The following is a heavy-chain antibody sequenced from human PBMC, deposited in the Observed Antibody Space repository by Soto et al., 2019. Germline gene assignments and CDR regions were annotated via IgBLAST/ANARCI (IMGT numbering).Heavy chain of an antibody. CDR1: GYTFTYYG. CDR2: ISAYNGNT. CDR3: ARDRMFTEASPDCMDV. J-gene: IGHJ6*02. Sequence: QFQLVQSGAEVKKPGASVKVSCKASGYTFTYYGISWVRQAPGQGLEWMGWISAYNGNTNYAHKLQGRVTMTTDTSTSTAYMELRSLRSDDTAVYYCARDRMFTEASPDCMDVWGQGTTVTVS. V-gene: IGHV1-18*01. D-gene: IGHD2-15*01.